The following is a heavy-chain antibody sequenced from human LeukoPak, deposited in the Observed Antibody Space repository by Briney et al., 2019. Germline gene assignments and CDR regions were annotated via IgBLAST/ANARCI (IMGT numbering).Heavy chain of an antibody. CDR3: AKDRPKDIVVVPAEVDDAFDI. D-gene: IGHD2-2*01. Sequence: GGSLRLSCAASGFTFSSYAMSWVRQAPGKGLEWVSAISGSGGSTYYADSVKGRSTISRDNSKNTLYLQMNSLRAEDTAVYYCAKDRPKDIVVVPAEVDDAFDIWGQGTMVTVSS. CDR2: ISGSGGST. J-gene: IGHJ3*02. CDR1: GFTFSSYA. V-gene: IGHV3-23*01.